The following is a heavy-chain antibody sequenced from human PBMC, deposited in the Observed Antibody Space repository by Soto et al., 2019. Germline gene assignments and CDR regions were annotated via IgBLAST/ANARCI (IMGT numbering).Heavy chain of an antibody. V-gene: IGHV4-31*03. CDR1: GGSISSGGYY. J-gene: IGHJ4*02. D-gene: IGHD3-10*01. CDR2: IYYSGST. CDR3: AGAIRGVIITGGGYFDY. Sequence: QVQLQESGPGLVKPSQTLSLTCTVSGGSISSGGYYWSWIRQHPGKGLEWIGYIYYSGSTYYNPSLRSRVTISVDTSKNQFSLKLSSVTAADTAVYYCAGAIRGVIITGGGYFDYWGQGTLVTVSS.